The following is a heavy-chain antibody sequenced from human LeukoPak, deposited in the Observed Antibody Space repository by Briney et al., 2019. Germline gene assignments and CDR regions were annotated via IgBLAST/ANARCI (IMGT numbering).Heavy chain of an antibody. J-gene: IGHJ4*02. V-gene: IGHV1-18*01. D-gene: IGHD3-16*02. CDR2: NGNT. Sequence: NGNTNYAQKLQGRLTMTTDTSTSTAYMELRSLRSDDTAVYYCARQDNDYVWGSYRPALVDYWGQGTLVTVSS. CDR3: ARQDNDYVWGSYRPALVDY.